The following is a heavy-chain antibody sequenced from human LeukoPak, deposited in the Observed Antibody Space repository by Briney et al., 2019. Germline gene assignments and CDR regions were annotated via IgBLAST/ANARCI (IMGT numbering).Heavy chain of an antibody. CDR3: ATDRHYDFWSGYVRLGAFDI. V-gene: IGHV1-69*04. Sequence: SVKVSCKASGGTFSSYAISWVRQAPGQGLEWMGRIIPILGIANYAQKFQGRVTITADKSTSTAYMELSSLRSEDTAVYYCATDRHYDFWSGYVRLGAFDIWGQGTMVTVSS. D-gene: IGHD3-3*01. CDR2: IIPILGIA. CDR1: GGTFSSYA. J-gene: IGHJ3*02.